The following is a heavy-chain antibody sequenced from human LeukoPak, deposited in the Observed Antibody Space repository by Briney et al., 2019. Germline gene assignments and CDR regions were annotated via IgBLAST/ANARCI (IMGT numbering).Heavy chain of an antibody. J-gene: IGHJ4*02. D-gene: IGHD3-3*01. CDR1: GVSTSGGNYY. CDR2: ISSSGNT. CDR3: ARLGAGPTYYDFWSGYSSFYFDY. Sequence: SETLSLTCIVSGVSTSGGNYYWGWIRRPPGKGLEWIGGISSSGNTYYNPSLKSRITISIDTSKNHFSLKLSSVTAADTAVYYCARLGAGPTYYDFWSGYSSFYFDYWGQGTLVTVSS. V-gene: IGHV4-39*02.